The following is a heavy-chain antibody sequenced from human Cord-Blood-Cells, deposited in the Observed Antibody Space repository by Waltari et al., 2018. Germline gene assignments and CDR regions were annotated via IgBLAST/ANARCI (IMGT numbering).Heavy chain of an antibody. CDR3: AKDLRGRVIIWEYFDY. Sequence: EVQLLESGGGLVQPGGSLRLSCAASGFTFSSYAMSWVRQAPGKGLERVSAISGSGGSTYYADSVKGRFTISRDNSKNTLYLQMNSLRAEDTAVYYCAKDLRGRVIIWEYFDYWGQGTLVTVSS. V-gene: IGHV3-23*01. J-gene: IGHJ4*02. CDR1: GFTFSSYA. D-gene: IGHD3-3*01. CDR2: ISGSGGST.